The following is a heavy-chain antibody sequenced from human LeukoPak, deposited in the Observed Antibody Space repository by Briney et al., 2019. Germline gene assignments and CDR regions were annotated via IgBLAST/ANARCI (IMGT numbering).Heavy chain of an antibody. CDR3: ARRAGAYSHPYDY. Sequence: GGSLRLSCAASGFTFSSFAMSWVRQAPGKGLEWVSSISSSSSYIYYADSVKGRFTISRDNAKNSLYLQMNSLRAEDTAVYYCARRAGAYSHPYDYWGQGTLVTVSS. CDR2: ISSSSSYI. J-gene: IGHJ4*02. V-gene: IGHV3-21*04. CDR1: GFTFSSFA. D-gene: IGHD4/OR15-4a*01.